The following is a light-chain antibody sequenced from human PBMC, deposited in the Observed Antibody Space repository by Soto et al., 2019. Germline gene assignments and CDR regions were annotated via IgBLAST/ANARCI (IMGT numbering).Light chain of an antibody. CDR3: QQYNNWPQT. Sequence: DIVLTQSPDTLSLSPGERATLSCRASQTVTSNLAWYQQKPGQAPRLLIYGASTRATGIPARFSGSGSGTEFTLTISSLQSEDFAVYYCQQYNNWPQTFGQGTKVDIK. CDR2: GAS. V-gene: IGKV3-15*01. CDR1: QTVTSN. J-gene: IGKJ1*01.